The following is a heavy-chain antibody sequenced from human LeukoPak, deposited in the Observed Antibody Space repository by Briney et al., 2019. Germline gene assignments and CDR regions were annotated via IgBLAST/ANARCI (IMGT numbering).Heavy chain of an antibody. CDR2: IYPGDSDT. CDR3: ARQGYSSGWYYGY. Sequence: GESLKISCKGSGYSFTSYWIGWVRQMPGKGLERMGIIYPGDSDTRYSPSFQGQVTISADKSISTAYLQWSSLKASATAMYYCARQGYSSGWYYGYWGQGTLVTVSS. D-gene: IGHD6-19*01. CDR1: GYSFTSYW. J-gene: IGHJ4*02. V-gene: IGHV5-51*01.